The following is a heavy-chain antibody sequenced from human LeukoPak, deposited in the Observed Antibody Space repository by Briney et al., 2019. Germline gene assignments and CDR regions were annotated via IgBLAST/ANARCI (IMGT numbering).Heavy chain of an antibody. J-gene: IGHJ4*02. Sequence: GGSLRLSCGACGFILSGYWMRGVRGARGRGGEWVANIKEDGSEKYYADFVKGPFTISRDDAKNSLDLQMNSLRAEDTAVYYCARRGSTDYWGQGTLVTVSS. V-gene: IGHV3-7*03. CDR3: ARRGSTDY. D-gene: IGHD2/OR15-2a*01. CDR2: IKEDGSEK. CDR1: GFILSGYW.